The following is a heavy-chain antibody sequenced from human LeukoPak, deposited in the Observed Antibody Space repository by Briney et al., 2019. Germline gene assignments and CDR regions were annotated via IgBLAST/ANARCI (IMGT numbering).Heavy chain of an antibody. D-gene: IGHD3-10*02. J-gene: IGHJ5*02. CDR3: ARHLANVRWGVNPRWFDP. CDR1: GFAFSRYW. CDR2: VNGDGSTT. V-gene: IGHV3-74*01. Sequence: PGGSLRLSCAASGFAFSRYWMHWVRQAPGKGLVWVSRVNGDGSTTTYADSVKGRFTISRDNAKNTLYLQMNSLRAEDTAVYYCARHLANVRWGVNPRWFDPWGQGTLVTVSS.